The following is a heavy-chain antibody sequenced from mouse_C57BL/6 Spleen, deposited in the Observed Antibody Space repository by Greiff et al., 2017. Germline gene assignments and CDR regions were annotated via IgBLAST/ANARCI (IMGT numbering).Heavy chain of an antibody. D-gene: IGHD2-4*01. J-gene: IGHJ1*01. Sequence: QVQLQQPGTELVKPGASVKLSCKASGYTFTSYWMHWVKPRPGQGLEWIGTINPSHGGTNYNEKFKSKATLTVDKSSSKAYMQLSSLTSEDSAVYYCARWDYDGQYWYVDVGGAGTTVSVSS. V-gene: IGHV1-53*01. CDR1: GYTFTSYW. CDR3: ARWDYDGQYWYVDV. CDR2: INPSHGGT.